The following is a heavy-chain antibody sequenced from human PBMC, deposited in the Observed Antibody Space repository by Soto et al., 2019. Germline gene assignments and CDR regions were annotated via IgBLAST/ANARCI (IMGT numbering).Heavy chain of an antibody. V-gene: IGHV1-3*01. CDR1: GYTFTHYA. CDR3: ARGLPADGA. Sequence: QVQLVQSGAEVKKPGASVKVSCTASGYTFTHYAIHWVRHAPGQRLEWMGFINAGSGNTKYSQTFQGRLTFTKDTSASTAYMDLSSLRSVDTALYYCARGLPADGAWGQGTLVTVSS. J-gene: IGHJ5*02. CDR2: INAGSGNT. D-gene: IGHD6-13*01.